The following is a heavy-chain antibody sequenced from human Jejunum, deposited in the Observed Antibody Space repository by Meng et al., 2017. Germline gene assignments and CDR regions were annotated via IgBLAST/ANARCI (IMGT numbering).Heavy chain of an antibody. J-gene: IGHJ4*02. CDR2: INWGSGRI. Sequence: GGSLRLSCATSGFIFDDYAMHWVRPAPGKGLERVSGINWGSGRIDYADSVKGRFTISRDSAKKSLYLQMNSLRTKVTALYYCVKDRGSGIIVGPLENWGQGILVTVSS. V-gene: IGHV3-9*01. CDR1: GFIFDDYA. D-gene: IGHD1-26*01. CDR3: VKDRGSGIIVGPLEN.